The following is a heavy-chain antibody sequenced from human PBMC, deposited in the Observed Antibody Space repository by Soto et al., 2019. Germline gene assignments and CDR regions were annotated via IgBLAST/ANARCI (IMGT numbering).Heavy chain of an antibody. V-gene: IGHV4-30-4*01. J-gene: IGHJ6*02. CDR1: GGSISSGDYY. Sequence: SETLSLTCTVSGGSISSGDYYWSWIRQPPGKGLEWIGYIYYSGSTYYNPSLKSRVTISVDTSKNQFSLKLSSATAADTAGYYCPREDGRPGYYYGMDVWDQGPTVTVSS. CDR3: PREDGRPGYYYGMDV. D-gene: IGHD4-17*01. CDR2: IYYSGST.